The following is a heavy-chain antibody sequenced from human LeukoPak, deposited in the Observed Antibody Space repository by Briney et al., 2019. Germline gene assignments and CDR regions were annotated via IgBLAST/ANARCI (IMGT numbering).Heavy chain of an antibody. CDR1: GYTFTGYY. Sequence: ASVKVSCKASGYTFTGYYMHWVRQAPGQGLEWMGWINPNSGGTNHAQKFQGRVTMTRDTSISTAYMELSRLRSDDTAVYYCARQRQRGYSGYDNDYWGQGTLVTVSS. V-gene: IGHV1-2*02. D-gene: IGHD5-12*01. CDR2: INPNSGGT. CDR3: ARQRQRGYSGYDNDY. J-gene: IGHJ4*02.